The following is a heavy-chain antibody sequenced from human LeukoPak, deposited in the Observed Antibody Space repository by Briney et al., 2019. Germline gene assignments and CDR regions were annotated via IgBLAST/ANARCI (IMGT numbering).Heavy chain of an antibody. D-gene: IGHD1-7*01. J-gene: IGHJ5*02. CDR3: AREGAGNWNYEWFDP. V-gene: IGHV1-69*01. Sequence: IIPIFGTANYAQKFQGRVTITADESTSTAYMELSSLRSEDTAVYYCAREGAGNWNYEWFDPWGQGTLVTVSS. CDR2: IIPIFGTA.